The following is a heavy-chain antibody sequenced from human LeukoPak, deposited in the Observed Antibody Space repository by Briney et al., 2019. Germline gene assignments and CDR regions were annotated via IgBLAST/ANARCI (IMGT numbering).Heavy chain of an antibody. D-gene: IGHD2-2*01. CDR1: GGTFSSYA. CDR2: IIPIFGTA. V-gene: IGHV1-69*05. J-gene: IGHJ4*02. CDR3: EVVPAAKQLEVFDY. Sequence: GSSVKVSCKASGGTFSSYAISWVRQAPGQGLEWMGRIIPIFGTANYAQKFQGRVTITTDESTSTAYMELSSLRSEDTDVYYCEVVPAAKQLEVFDYWGQGTLVTVSS.